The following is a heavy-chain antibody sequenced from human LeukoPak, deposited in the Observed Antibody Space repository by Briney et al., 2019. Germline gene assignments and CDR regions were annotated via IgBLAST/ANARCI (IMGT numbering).Heavy chain of an antibody. D-gene: IGHD6-19*01. CDR1: GFIFTNYF. V-gene: IGHV3-30-3*01. CDR2: ISYDGSNK. Sequence: GGSLRLSCAASGFIFTNYFMSWVRQAPGKGLEWVAVISYDGSNKYYADSVKGRFTIYRDNSKNTLYLQMNSLRAEDTAVYYCALTRGIAVAGSLYWGQGTLVTVSS. CDR3: ALTRGIAVAGSLY. J-gene: IGHJ4*02.